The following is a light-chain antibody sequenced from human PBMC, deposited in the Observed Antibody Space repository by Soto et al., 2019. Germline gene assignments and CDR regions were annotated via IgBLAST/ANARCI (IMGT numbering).Light chain of an antibody. Sequence: DIQMTQSPSSLSASVGDRVTITCRASQSISSYLNWYQQTPGKAPKLLIYAASSLQSGDPSRFSGSESATYFTLTISSLQPENFATYSCQQSYNSPRTFCQGTKVDIK. V-gene: IGKV1-39*01. CDR2: AAS. J-gene: IGKJ1*01. CDR3: QQSYNSPRT. CDR1: QSISSY.